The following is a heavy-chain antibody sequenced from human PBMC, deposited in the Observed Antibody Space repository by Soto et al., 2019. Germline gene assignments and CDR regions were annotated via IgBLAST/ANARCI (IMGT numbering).Heavy chain of an antibody. Sequence: GGSLRLSCAASGFTFSSYAMSWVRQAPGKGLEWVSAISGRGNSTYYSDSVKGRFTISRDNSTNTLYLQMNSLRAEDPAVYYCARLDVVVSFGMDVWGQGTTVTVSS. D-gene: IGHD2-21*01. V-gene: IGHV3-23*01. CDR3: ARLDVVVSFGMDV. CDR1: GFTFSSYA. CDR2: ISGRGNST. J-gene: IGHJ6*02.